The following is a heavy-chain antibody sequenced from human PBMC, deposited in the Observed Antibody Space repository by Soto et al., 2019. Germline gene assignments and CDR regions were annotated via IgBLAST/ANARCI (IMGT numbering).Heavy chain of an antibody. CDR1: GYTFTSYA. V-gene: IGHV1-3*01. CDR3: AGGPNAYYCDY. CDR2: INAGNGNT. J-gene: IGHJ4*02. Sequence: QVQLVQSGAEVKKPGASVKVSCKASGYTFTSYAMHWVRQAPGQRLEWMGWINAGNGNTKYSQKFQGRVTITRDTSACAAYMELSSLRSEETAVYCCAGGPNAYYCDYWGQGTLVTVSS. D-gene: IGHD6-25*01.